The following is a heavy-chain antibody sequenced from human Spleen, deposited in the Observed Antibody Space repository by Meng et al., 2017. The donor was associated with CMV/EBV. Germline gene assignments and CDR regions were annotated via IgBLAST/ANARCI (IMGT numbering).Heavy chain of an antibody. Sequence: LSLTCAASGFIFDDYAMHWVRQAPGKGLEWVSGISWNSANIGYADSVKGRFTISRDNAKNSLYLQMDNLGTEDTALYYCVRDRNYGVYLGSDYWGQGTLVTVSS. CDR3: VRDRNYGVYLGSDY. D-gene: IGHD4-17*01. CDR2: ISWNSANI. J-gene: IGHJ4*02. V-gene: IGHV3-9*01. CDR1: GFIFDDYA.